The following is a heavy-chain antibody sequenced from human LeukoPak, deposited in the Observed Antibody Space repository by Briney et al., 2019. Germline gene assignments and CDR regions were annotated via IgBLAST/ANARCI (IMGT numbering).Heavy chain of an antibody. CDR2: IYYSGST. J-gene: IGHJ4*02. Sequence: SETLSLTCTVSGGSISSYYWSWLRQPPGKGLEGMGYIYYSGSTNYNPSLKSRVTKSVDTSKNQFSLKLSSVTAAETGVYYCARTRYSGRYGDYFDYWGQGTLVTVSS. V-gene: IGHV4-59*08. CDR3: ARTRYSGRYGDYFDY. CDR1: GGSISSYY. D-gene: IGHD1-26*01.